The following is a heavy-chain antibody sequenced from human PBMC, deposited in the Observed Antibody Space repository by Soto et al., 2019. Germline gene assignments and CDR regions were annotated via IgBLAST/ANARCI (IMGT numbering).Heavy chain of an antibody. CDR3: AREYSSGWYNWFDP. V-gene: IGHV4-4*07. D-gene: IGHD6-19*01. J-gene: IGHJ5*02. Sequence: SETLSLTCTVSGGSISSYYWSWIRQPAGKGLEWIGRIYTSGSTNYNPSLKSRVTMSVDTSKNQFSLKLSSVTAADTAVYYCAREYSSGWYNWFDPWGQGTLVTVS. CDR2: IYTSGST. CDR1: GGSISSYY.